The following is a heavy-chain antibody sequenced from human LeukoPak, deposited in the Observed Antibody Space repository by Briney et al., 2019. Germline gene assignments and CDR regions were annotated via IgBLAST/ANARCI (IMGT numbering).Heavy chain of an antibody. J-gene: IGHJ4*02. CDR2: INPNSGDT. V-gene: IGHV1-2*06. CDR1: GYTFTGYY. D-gene: IGHD3-10*01. Sequence: ASVKVSCKASGYTFTGYYIHWVRQAPGQGLEWMGRINPNSGDTNYPQNFQGRVTMTRDTSGSTSNMELSRPSSDDTAVYYCARERRFGDLLLFDYWGLGTLVTVSS. CDR3: ARERRFGDLLLFDY.